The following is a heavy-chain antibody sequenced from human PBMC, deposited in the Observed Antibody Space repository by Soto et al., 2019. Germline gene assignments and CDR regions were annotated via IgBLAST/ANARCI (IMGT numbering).Heavy chain of an antibody. V-gene: IGHV4-31*03. D-gene: IGHD3-16*01. CDR3: ARDKDLQPTVWGF. CDR2: VYYSGAT. CDR1: GDSMATGGHY. Sequence: QVHLQESGPGLARPSQTLSLTCTVSGDSMATGGHYYNWIRQVPGKGLEWIGYVYYSGATHYTPSLRARATISRDTSKNQFSLRLISVTAADTALYYCARDKDLQPTVWGFWGQGIQVTVSS. J-gene: IGHJ4*02.